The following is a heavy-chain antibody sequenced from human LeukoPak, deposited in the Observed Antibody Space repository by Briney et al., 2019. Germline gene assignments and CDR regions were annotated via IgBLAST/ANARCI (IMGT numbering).Heavy chain of an antibody. CDR1: GFSVGTNY. J-gene: IGHJ6*03. V-gene: IGHV3-53*01. CDR3: AKNRGAGSHYYYHMNV. Sequence: PGGSLRLSCAASGFSVGTNYTSWVRQAPGKGPEWVSVIYSGGTTYYAESVKGRFTISRDNSKNTLYLQLNSLRVEDTAVYYCAKNRGAGSHYYYHMNVWGKGTTVTVSS. CDR2: IYSGGTT. D-gene: IGHD1-26*01.